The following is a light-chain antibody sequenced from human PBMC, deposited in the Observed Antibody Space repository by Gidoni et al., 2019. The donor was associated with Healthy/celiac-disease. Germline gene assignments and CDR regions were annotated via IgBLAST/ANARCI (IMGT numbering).Light chain of an antibody. CDR2: DAT. CDR3: QQYNSYST. Sequence: DIQMTQSPSTLSASVGDRVTITCRASQSNSSWLAWYQQKPGKAPKLLIYDATSLESGVPSRFGGSGSGTEFTLTISSLQPDDFATYYCQQYNSYSTFGQGTKVEIK. V-gene: IGKV1-5*01. CDR1: QSNSSW. J-gene: IGKJ1*01.